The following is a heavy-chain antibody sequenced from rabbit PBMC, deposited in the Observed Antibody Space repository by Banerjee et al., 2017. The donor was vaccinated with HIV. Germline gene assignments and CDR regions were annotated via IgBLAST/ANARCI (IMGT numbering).Heavy chain of an antibody. CDR3: AREGYDYGYYFNL. CDR2: IYTGSSGST. Sequence: QSLEESGGDLVKPEGSLTLTCTASGFSFSSNYYMCWVRQAPGKGLEWIGCIYTGSSGSTYYASWAKGRFTISKTSSTTVTLQMTSLTAADTATYFCAREGYDYGYYFNLWGPGTLVTVS. V-gene: IGHV1S40*01. D-gene: IGHD6-1*01. CDR1: GFSFSSNYY. J-gene: IGHJ4*01.